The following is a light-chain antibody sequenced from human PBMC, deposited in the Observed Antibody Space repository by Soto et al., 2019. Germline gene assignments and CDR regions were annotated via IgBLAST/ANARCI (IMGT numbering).Light chain of an antibody. CDR2: DVS. CDR1: SSDVGGYNY. J-gene: IGLJ1*01. Sequence: QSALTQPASVSDSPGQSITISCTGTSSDVGGYNYVSWYQHHPGKAPRLMIYDVSNRPSGVSNRFSGSKSGNTASLIISGLQAEDEADYYCSSYTSSTSYVFGTGTKLTV. CDR3: SSYTSSTSYV. V-gene: IGLV2-14*01.